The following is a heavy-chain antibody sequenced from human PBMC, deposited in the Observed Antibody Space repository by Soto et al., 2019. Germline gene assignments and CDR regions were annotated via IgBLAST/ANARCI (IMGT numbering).Heavy chain of an antibody. D-gene: IGHD2-21*01. CDR1: GDTLTELY. J-gene: IGHJ5*02. CDR3: AILLSPVHGHPLYNWFDP. V-gene: IGHV1-24*01. Sequence: QVQLVQSGAEVKKPGASVKVSCKVYGDTLTELYIHWVRQAPGKGLEWLGGIDPEDGEMISAKKFRGRITMTEDTSTDTAYMKLTSLRSEDTAIYYCAILLSPVHGHPLYNWFDPWGQGTLVTVSS. CDR2: IDPEDGEM.